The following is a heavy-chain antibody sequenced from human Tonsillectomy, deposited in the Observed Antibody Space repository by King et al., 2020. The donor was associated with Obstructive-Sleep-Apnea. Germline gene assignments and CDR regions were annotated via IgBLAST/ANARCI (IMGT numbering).Heavy chain of an antibody. CDR1: GGSINSYH. Sequence: QLQESGPGLVKPSETLSLICTVYGGSINSYHWSWIRQPPGKGLEWIGNFDYSGSTDYNPSLKSRVTISVDTSKNKFSLNLSSVTVADTAAYYCARVGVDYDILTGHNRHRDWFDRWGQGTLVTVSS. J-gene: IGHJ5*02. CDR2: FDYSGST. V-gene: IGHV4-59*01. D-gene: IGHD3-9*01. CDR3: ARVGVDYDILTGHNRHRDWFDR.